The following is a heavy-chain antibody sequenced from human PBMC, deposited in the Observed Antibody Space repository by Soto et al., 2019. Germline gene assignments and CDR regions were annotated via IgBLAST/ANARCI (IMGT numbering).Heavy chain of an antibody. CDR3: ARVGTPAPEFDY. D-gene: IGHD2-2*01. Sequence: LRLSCAASGFTFSSYGMHWVRQAPGKGLEWVAVIWYDGSNKYYADSVKGRFTISRDNSKNTLYLQMNSLRAEDTAVYYCARVGTPAPEFDYWGQGTLVTVSS. V-gene: IGHV3-33*01. CDR2: IWYDGSNK. J-gene: IGHJ4*02. CDR1: GFTFSSYG.